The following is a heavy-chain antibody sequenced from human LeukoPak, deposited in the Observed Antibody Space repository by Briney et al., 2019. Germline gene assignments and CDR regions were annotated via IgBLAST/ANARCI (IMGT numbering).Heavy chain of an antibody. J-gene: IGHJ4*02. CDR1: GFTFSSYS. V-gene: IGHV3-48*04. CDR2: ISSSSSTI. CDR3: ARAYSLWFGEIDY. D-gene: IGHD3-10*01. Sequence: GGSLRLSCAASGFTFSSYSMNWVRQAPGKGLEWVSYISSSSSTIYYADSVKGRFTISRDNAKNSLYLQMNSLRAEDTAVYYCARAYSLWFGEIDYWGQGTLVIVSA.